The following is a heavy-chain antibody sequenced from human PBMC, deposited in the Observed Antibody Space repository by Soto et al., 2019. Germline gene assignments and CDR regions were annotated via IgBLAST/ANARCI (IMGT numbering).Heavy chain of an antibody. V-gene: IGHV4-59*01. CDR3: ARIGGYHGPLDY. D-gene: IGHD3-16*02. CDR1: GVSISSYF. Sequence: SETRSLTCSVSGVSISSYFWSGIGQPPGRGLEWIGYTYHRGSTNYSPSLKSRVAISLDTSENQFSLKVSSVTAADTAVYYCARIGGYHGPLDYWGQGTPVTVSS. J-gene: IGHJ4*02. CDR2: TYHRGST.